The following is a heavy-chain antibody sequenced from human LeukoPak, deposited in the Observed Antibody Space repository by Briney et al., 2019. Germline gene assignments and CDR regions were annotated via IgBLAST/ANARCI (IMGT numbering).Heavy chain of an antibody. CDR3: ARDCYFQY. Sequence: PGGSLTLSCVASGFTFSRFWMSWVRQAPGKGLEWVANIKHDGSEEHYVDSVEGRFSISRDNAKNSLYLQMNSLRAEDTAVYYCARDCYFQYWGQGSLVIVSS. V-gene: IGHV3-7*01. CDR1: GFTFSRFW. J-gene: IGHJ1*01. CDR2: IKHDGSEE. D-gene: IGHD3-10*01.